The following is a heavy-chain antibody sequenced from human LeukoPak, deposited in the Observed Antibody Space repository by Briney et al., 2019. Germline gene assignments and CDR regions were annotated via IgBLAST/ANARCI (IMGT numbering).Heavy chain of an antibody. CDR2: IYPGDSDT. J-gene: IGHJ4*02. Sequence: GESLKISCEGSGYTFTNYWISWVRQLPGKGLKWMGIIYPGDSDTRYKPSFQGQVTISADKSISTAYLQWSSLKASDTAMYYCAGPDGAYGSGSYFHYWGQGTLVTVSS. V-gene: IGHV5-51*01. CDR1: GYTFTNYW. CDR3: AGPDGAYGSGSYFHY. D-gene: IGHD3-10*01.